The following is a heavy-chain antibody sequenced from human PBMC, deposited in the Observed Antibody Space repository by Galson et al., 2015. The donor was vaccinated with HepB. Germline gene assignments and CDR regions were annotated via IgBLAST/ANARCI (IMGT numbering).Heavy chain of an antibody. Sequence: SVKVSCKASGSSFISYAIHWVRQAPGQSLEWLGRINGGNGYTVYSQNFQDGLTITRDTSASTAYMELSSLRSEDTAVYYCAARYYDVLTGYSYYFESWGQGTLVTVSS. CDR1: GSSFISYA. D-gene: IGHD3-9*01. V-gene: IGHV1-3*01. J-gene: IGHJ4*02. CDR3: AARYYDVLTGYSYYFES. CDR2: INGGNGYT.